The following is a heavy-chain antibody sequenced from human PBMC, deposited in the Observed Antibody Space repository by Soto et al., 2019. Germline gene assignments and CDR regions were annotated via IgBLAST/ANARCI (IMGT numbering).Heavy chain of an antibody. D-gene: IGHD4-4*01. J-gene: IGHJ5*01. CDR3: AKVRGGGGYSSIDS. V-gene: IGHV3-30*18. CDR2: ISVNGGNK. Sequence: VQLVESGGGVVQPGRSLRLSCEASGFMFLSYGFHWVRQAPGKGLEWVAVISVNGGNKDYVDSVKGRFTISRDDSKNTLYLQLDNLGGGDRAVYYGAKVRGGGGYSSIDSWGQGTLVSVSS. CDR1: GFMFLSYG.